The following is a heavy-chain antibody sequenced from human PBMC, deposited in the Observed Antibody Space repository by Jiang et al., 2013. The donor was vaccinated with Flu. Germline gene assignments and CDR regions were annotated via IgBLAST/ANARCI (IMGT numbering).Heavy chain of an antibody. J-gene: IGHJ1*01. D-gene: IGHD2-2*01. CDR2: IYPGDSDT. CDR1: FTSYW. Sequence: FTSYWIGWVRQMPGKGLEWMGIIYPGDSDTRYSPSFQGQVTISADKSISTAYLQWSSLKASDTAMYYCATDYCSSTSCYAYFQHWGQGTLVTVSS. V-gene: IGHV5-51*01. CDR3: ATDYCSSTSCYAYFQH.